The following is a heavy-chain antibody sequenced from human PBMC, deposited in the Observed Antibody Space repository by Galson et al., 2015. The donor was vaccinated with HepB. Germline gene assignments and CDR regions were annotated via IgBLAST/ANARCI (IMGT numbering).Heavy chain of an antibody. V-gene: IGHV3-11*06. D-gene: IGHD4-17*01. CDR2: ISSSTYT. J-gene: IGHJ4*02. CDR3: ARVADADYGDHSHFDY. Sequence: SLRLSCAASGLTFSDYYMSWLRQAPGKGLEWLSYISSSTYTNYADPVKGRFTISRDNAKKSLYLQINSQRAEDTAVYYCARVADADYGDHSHFDYWGQGTLVTVSS. CDR1: GLTFSDYY.